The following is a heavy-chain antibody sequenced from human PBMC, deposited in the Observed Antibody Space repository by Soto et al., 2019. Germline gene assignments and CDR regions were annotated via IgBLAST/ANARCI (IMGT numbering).Heavy chain of an antibody. V-gene: IGHV4-39*01. CDR3: AVLTTTEDYYYMDV. J-gene: IGHJ6*03. CDR1: GGSISSSSYY. Sequence: SETLSLTCTVSGGSISSSSYYWGWIRQPPGKGLEWIGSIYYSGSTYYNPSLKSRVTISVDTSKNQFSLKLSSVTAADTAVYYCAVLTTTEDYYYMDVWGKGTTVTVSS. CDR2: IYYSGST. D-gene: IGHD4-4*01.